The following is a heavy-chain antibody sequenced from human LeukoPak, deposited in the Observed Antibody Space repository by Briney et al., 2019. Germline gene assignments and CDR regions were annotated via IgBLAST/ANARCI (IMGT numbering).Heavy chain of an antibody. CDR3: ARDGVDFKWTH. V-gene: IGHV1-46*01. CDR1: RYTFTSYY. CDR2: INPSGGST. J-gene: IGHJ4*02. D-gene: IGHD1-26*01. Sequence: GASVKVSCKASRYTFTSYYMHWVRQAPGQGLEWMGIINPSGGSTSYAQKFQGRVTMTRDTATSTVYMELSSLRSEDTAVYYCARDGVDFKWTHWGQGTLVTVSS.